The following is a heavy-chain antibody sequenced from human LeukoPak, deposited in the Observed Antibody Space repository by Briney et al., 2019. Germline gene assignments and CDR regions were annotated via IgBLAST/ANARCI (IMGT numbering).Heavy chain of an antibody. D-gene: IGHD2-2*01. Sequence: GRFTISRDNTKNSVYLQMNSLRAEDTAVYYCARAMGYCSSTSCLDYWGQGTLVTVSS. CDR3: ARAMGYCSSTSCLDY. V-gene: IGHV3-11*05. J-gene: IGHJ4*02.